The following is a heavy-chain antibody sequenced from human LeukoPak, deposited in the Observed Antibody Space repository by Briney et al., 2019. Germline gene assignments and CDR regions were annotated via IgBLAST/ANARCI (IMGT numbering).Heavy chain of an antibody. CDR3: AKDRGTSLCDGFDS. D-gene: IGHD6-25*01. V-gene: IGHV3-23*01. CDR2: ITDSGGST. Sequence: GGSLRLSCAASGFTFSNYGMSWVRQAPGKGLEWVSVITDSGGSTYYADSVKGRFTISRDNSKTTLYLQMNILGAEDTAVYYCAKDRGTSLCDGFDSYGQGTVVTDSS. CDR1: GFTFSNYG. J-gene: IGHJ3*02.